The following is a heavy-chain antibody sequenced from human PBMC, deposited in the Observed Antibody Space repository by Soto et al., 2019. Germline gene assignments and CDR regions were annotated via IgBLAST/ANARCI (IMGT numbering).Heavy chain of an antibody. J-gene: IGHJ4*02. D-gene: IGHD2-2*01. Sequence: QVQLVQSGAEVKQPGSSVKVSCKASGGTFSSYTISWVRQAPGQGLEWMGRIIPILGIANYAQKFQGRVTITADKSTSTAYMELSSLRSEDTAVYYCARGYCSSTSCYSLDYWGQGTLVTVSS. CDR2: IIPILGIA. V-gene: IGHV1-69*02. CDR3: ARGYCSSTSCYSLDY. CDR1: GGTFSSYT.